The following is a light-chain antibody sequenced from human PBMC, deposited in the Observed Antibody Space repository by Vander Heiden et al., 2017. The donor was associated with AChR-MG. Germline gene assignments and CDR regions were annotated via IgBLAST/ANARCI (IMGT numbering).Light chain of an antibody. Sequence: QSALTQPASVSGSPGQSITISCTGTSSDVGGYDYVSWYQQHTDKAPKLIIYDVSKRPSVVSNRFSGSKSGNTASLTIAGLQAEDEADYYCGSYTSSTTLGVFGGGTKLTVL. CDR1: SSDVGGYDY. V-gene: IGLV2-14*03. CDR2: DVS. J-gene: IGLJ3*02. CDR3: GSYTSSTTLGV.